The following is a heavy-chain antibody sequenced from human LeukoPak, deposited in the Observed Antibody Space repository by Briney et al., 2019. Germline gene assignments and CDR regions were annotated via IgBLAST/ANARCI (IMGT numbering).Heavy chain of an antibody. CDR3: ARLGLYFDLDY. CDR2: IYTSGST. J-gene: IGHJ4*02. CDR1: GGSISSGSYY. Sequence: SETLSLTCTVSGGSISSGSYYWSWIRQPAGKGLEWIGRIYTSGSTNYNPSLKSRVTISVDTSKNQFSLKLSSVTAADTAVYYCARLGLYFDLDYWGQGTLVTVSS. D-gene: IGHD3-9*01. V-gene: IGHV4-61*02.